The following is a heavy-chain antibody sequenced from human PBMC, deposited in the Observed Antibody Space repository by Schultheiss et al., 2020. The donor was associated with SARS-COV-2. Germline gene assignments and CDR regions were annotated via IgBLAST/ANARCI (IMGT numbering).Heavy chain of an antibody. V-gene: IGHV4-34*01. CDR2: INHSGST. Sequence: SETLSLTCTVSGGSISSYYWRWIRQPPGKGLEWIGEINHSGSTNYNPSLKSRVTISVDTSKNQFSLKLSSVTAADTAVYYCARGPYFDWLLIDWGQGTLVTVSS. J-gene: IGHJ4*02. D-gene: IGHD3-9*01. CDR1: GGSISSYY. CDR3: ARGPYFDWLLID.